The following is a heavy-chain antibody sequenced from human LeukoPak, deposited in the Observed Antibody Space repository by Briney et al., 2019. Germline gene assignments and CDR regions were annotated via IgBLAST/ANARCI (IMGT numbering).Heavy chain of an antibody. CDR3: ARATQYNWNYRYYFDY. V-gene: IGHV4-59*08. D-gene: IGHD1-7*01. J-gene: IGHJ4*02. Sequence: SETLSLTCTVSGGSISSYYWSWIRQPPGKGLEWIGYIYYSGSTNYNPSLKSRVTISVDTSKNQFSLKLSSVTAADTAVYYCARATQYNWNYRYYFDYWGQGTLVTVSS. CDR1: GGSISSYY. CDR2: IYYSGST.